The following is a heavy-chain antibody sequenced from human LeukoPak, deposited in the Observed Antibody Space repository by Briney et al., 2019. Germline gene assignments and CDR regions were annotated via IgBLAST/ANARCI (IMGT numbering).Heavy chain of an antibody. V-gene: IGHV1-2*02. CDR3: ARDFYDFWSGYDY. D-gene: IGHD3-3*01. CDR2: INPNSGGT. CDR1: GYTFTGYY. Sequence: ASVKVSCKASGYTFTGYYIHWVRQAPGQGLERMGCINPNSGGTNYAQKFQGRVTMTRDTSISTAYMELSRLRSDDTAVYYCARDFYDFWSGYDYWGQGALVTVSS. J-gene: IGHJ4*02.